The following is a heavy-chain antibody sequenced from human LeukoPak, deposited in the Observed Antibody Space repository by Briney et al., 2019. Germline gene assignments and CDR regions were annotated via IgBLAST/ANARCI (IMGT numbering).Heavy chain of an antibody. D-gene: IGHD3-22*01. CDR1: GGSFSSGSYY. CDR3: AREPRQYYYDSSGYKVVFYAFDI. CDR2: IYYSGST. J-gene: IGHJ3*02. Sequence: SETLSLTCTVSGGSFSSGSYYWSWIRQPPGKGLEWIGYIYYSGSTNYNPSLKSRVAISVDTSKNQFSLKLSSVTAADTAVYYCAREPRQYYYDSSGYKVVFYAFDIWGQGTMVTVSS. V-gene: IGHV4-61*01.